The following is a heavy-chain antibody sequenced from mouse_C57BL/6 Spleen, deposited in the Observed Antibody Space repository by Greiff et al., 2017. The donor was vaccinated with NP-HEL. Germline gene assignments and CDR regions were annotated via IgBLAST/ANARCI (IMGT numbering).Heavy chain of an antibody. D-gene: IGHD3-1*01. CDR3: ARGLVDY. Sequence: QVQLQQSGAELVRPGASVKLSCKASGYTFTDYYINWVKQRPGQGLEWIARIYPGSGNTYYNEKFKGKATLTAEKSSTTAYMQLSSLTSEDSAVYFCARGLVDYWGQGTSVTVSS. CDR1: GYTFTDYY. V-gene: IGHV1-76*01. CDR2: IYPGSGNT. J-gene: IGHJ4*01.